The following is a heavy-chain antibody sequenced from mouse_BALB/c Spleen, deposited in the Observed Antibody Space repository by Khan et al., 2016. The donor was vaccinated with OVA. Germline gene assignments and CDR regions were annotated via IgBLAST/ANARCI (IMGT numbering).Heavy chain of an antibody. CDR2: IWAGGST. Sequence: QVQLKDSGPGLVAPSQSLSITCTVSGFSLTSYGIHWVRQPPGKGLEWLGIIWAGGSTNYNSALMSRLSISKDNSRSQVFLKMNSLQTDDTAMYFCARNRESDYVDYWGQGTTLTVSS. V-gene: IGHV2-9*02. J-gene: IGHJ2*01. CDR1: GFSLTSYG. CDR3: ARNRESDYVDY.